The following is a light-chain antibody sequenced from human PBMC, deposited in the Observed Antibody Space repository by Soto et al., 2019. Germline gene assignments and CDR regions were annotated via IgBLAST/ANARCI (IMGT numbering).Light chain of an antibody. CDR2: DTS. CDR1: QSVSSN. CDR3: QQYGTSEII. J-gene: IGKJ5*01. Sequence: EIVMTQSPSTLSASPGDRATLTCRASQSVSSNLAWYQQKPGQAPRLLIYDTSSRASGIPERFSGSGSGTDFTLTITRLEPEDFAVFYCQQYGTSEIIFGQGTRLEIK. V-gene: IGKV3-20*01.